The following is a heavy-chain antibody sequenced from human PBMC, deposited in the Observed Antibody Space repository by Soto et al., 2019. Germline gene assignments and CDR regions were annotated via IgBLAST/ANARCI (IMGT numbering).Heavy chain of an antibody. CDR3: ARETRITISGIDWFDP. CDR1: GFTFSSYW. CDR2: IKQDGSEK. D-gene: IGHD3-9*01. Sequence: GGSLRLSCAASGFTFSSYWMSWVRQAPGKGLEWVANIKQDGSEKYYVDSVKGRFTISRDNAKNSLYLQMNSLRAEDTAVYYCARETRITISGIDWFDPWGQGTLVTVSS. V-gene: IGHV3-7*05. J-gene: IGHJ5*02.